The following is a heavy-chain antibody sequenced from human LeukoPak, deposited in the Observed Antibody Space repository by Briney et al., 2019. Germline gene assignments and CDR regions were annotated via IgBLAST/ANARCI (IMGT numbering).Heavy chain of an antibody. D-gene: IGHD2-2*01. V-gene: IGHV1-2*02. J-gene: IGHJ4*02. CDR2: INPNSGGT. CDR1: GYTFTGYY. Sequence: AAVKVSCKASGYTFTGYYMHWVRQAPGQGLEWMGWINPNSGGTNYAQKFQGRVTMTRATSISTAYMELSRLRSDDTAVYYCARDKAPTGYCSSTSCYDPYYFDYWGQGTLVTVSS. CDR3: ARDKAPTGYCSSTSCYDPYYFDY.